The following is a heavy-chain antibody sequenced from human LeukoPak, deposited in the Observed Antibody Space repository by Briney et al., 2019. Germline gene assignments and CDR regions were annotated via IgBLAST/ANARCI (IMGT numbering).Heavy chain of an antibody. V-gene: IGHV4-39*01. J-gene: IGHJ4*02. CDR3: ANAASYSVDY. CDR1: GGSVSSSFYY. D-gene: IGHD1-26*01. CDR2: MYFSGST. Sequence: SETLSLTCTVSGGSVSSSFYYWGWIRQPPGKGLEWIGSMYFSGSTHYNPSLRSRVTISVDTSKNQFSLKLTSVTAADTAVYYCANAASYSVDYWGQGTLVTVSS.